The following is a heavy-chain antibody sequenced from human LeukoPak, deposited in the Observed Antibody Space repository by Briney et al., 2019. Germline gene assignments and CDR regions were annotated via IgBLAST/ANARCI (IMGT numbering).Heavy chain of an antibody. CDR1: GYTFTGYY. V-gene: IGHV1-2*02. D-gene: IGHD5-12*01. CDR3: ARDEWLRFSVALDYYYYYGMDV. Sequence: ASVKVSCKASGYTFTGYYMHWVRQAPGHGLEWMGWINPNSGGTNYAQKFQGRVTMTRDTSISTAYMELSRLRSDDTAVYYCARDEWLRFSVALDYYYYYGMDVWGQGTTVTVSS. J-gene: IGHJ6*02. CDR2: INPNSGGT.